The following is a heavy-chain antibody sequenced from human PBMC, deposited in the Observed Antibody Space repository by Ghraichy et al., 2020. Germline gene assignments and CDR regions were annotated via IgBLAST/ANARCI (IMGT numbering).Heavy chain of an antibody. D-gene: IGHD3-10*01. CDR1: GGSVSSGSYY. Sequence: SETLSLTCTVSGGSVSSGSYYWSWIRQPPGKGLEWIGYIYYSGSTNYNPSLKSRVTISVDTSKNQFSLKLSSVTAADTAVYYCARAYYYGSGSYFTPGRYYYYYMDVWGKGTTVTVSS. CDR2: IYYSGST. CDR3: ARAYYYGSGSYFTPGRYYYYYMDV. J-gene: IGHJ6*03. V-gene: IGHV4-61*01.